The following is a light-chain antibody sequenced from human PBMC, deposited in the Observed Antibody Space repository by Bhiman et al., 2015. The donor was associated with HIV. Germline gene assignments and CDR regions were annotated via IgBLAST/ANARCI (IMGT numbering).Light chain of an antibody. J-gene: IGLJ1*01. CDR3: QSADSSGSYYV. CDR1: ALPKQF. CDR2: KDT. V-gene: IGLV3-25*03. Sequence: SYVLTQPPSVSVSPGQTARITCSGDALPKQFAYWYQQKPGQAPLLVIYKDTERPSGIPERFSGSISGTTVTLTISGVQAEDEADYYCQSADSSGSYYVFGTGTKVTVL.